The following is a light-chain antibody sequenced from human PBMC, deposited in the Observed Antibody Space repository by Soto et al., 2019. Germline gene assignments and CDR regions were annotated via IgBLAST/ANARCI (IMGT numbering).Light chain of an antibody. CDR2: EVT. CDR1: SSDVGAYIY. Sequence: QSVLTQPASVSGSPGQSITISCTGTSSDVGAYIYVSWYQHHPGKAPKAMIYEVTNRPSGVSDRFSGSKSGNTASLTISGLQAEDEADYYCCSYTSSRTYVFGTGTKSPS. CDR3: CSYTSSRTYV. V-gene: IGLV2-14*01. J-gene: IGLJ1*01.